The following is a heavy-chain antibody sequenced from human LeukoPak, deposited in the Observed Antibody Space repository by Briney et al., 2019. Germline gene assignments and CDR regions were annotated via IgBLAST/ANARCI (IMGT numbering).Heavy chain of an antibody. J-gene: IGHJ6*03. D-gene: IGHD2-2*01. V-gene: IGHV1-46*01. CDR3: ARSGAIWYYYYYYMDV. Sequence: ASVKVSCKASGYTFTSYYMHWVRQAPGQGLEWMGIINPSGGSTGYAQKFQGRVTMTRDTSTSTVYMELSSLRSEATAVYYCARSGAIWYYYYYYMDVWGKGTTVTVSS. CDR1: GYTFTSYY. CDR2: INPSGGST.